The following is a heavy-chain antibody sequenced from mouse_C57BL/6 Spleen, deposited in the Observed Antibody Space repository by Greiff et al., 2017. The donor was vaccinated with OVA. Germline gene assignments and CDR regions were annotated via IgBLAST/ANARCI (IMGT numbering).Heavy chain of an antibody. Sequence: VQLQQSGAELAKPGASVKLSCKASGYTFTSYLMHWVKQRPGQGLEWIGYINPSSGYTKYNQKFKDKATLTADKSSSTAYMQLSSLTYEDSAVYYCVYGSRFDYWGQGTTLTVSS. CDR1: GYTFTSYL. V-gene: IGHV1-7*01. J-gene: IGHJ2*01. CDR2: INPSSGYT. D-gene: IGHD1-1*01. CDR3: VYGSRFDY.